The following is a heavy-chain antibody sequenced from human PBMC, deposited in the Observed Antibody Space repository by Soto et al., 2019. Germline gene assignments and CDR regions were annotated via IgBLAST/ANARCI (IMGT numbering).Heavy chain of an antibody. CDR2: INHSGST. CDR3: ARVQSGYCSGGSCYSSDWFDP. V-gene: IGHV4-34*01. D-gene: IGHD2-15*01. CDR1: GGSFSGYY. J-gene: IGHJ5*02. Sequence: QVQLQQWGAGLLKPSETLSLTCAVYGGSFSGYYWSWIRQPPGKGLEWIGEINHSGSTNYNPSLKSRVTISVEPSKNQFSLKLSSVTAADTAVYYCARVQSGYCSGGSCYSSDWFDPWGQGTLVTVSS.